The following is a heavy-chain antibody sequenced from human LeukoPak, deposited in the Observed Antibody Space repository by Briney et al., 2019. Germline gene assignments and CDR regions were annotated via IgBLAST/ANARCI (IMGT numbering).Heavy chain of an antibody. CDR3: TTSTHSSGWPDYYYYGMDV. CDR2: IKSKTDGGTT. V-gene: IGHV3-15*01. Sequence: GGSLRLSCAASGFTFSNAWMSWVRQAPGKGLEWVGRIKSKTDGGTTDYAAPVKGRFTISRDDSKNTLYLQMNSPKTEDTAVYYCTTSTHSSGWPDYYYYGMDVWGQGTTVTVSS. CDR1: GFTFSNAW. D-gene: IGHD6-19*01. J-gene: IGHJ6*02.